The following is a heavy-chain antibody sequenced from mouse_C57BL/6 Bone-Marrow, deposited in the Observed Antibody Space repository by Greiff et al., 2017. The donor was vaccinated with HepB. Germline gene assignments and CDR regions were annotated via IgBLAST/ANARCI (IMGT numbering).Heavy chain of an antibody. J-gene: IGHJ4*01. D-gene: IGHD1-1*01. CDR3: ARDYGLYAMDY. V-gene: IGHV1-72*01. CDR2: IDPNSGGT. Sequence: QVQLQQPGAELVKPGASVKLSCKASGYTFTSYWMHWVKQRPGRGLEWIGRIDPNSGGTKYNEKFKSKATLTVDKPSSTAYMQLRRLTSEDSAVYYCARDYGLYAMDYWGQGTSVTVSS. CDR1: GYTFTSYW.